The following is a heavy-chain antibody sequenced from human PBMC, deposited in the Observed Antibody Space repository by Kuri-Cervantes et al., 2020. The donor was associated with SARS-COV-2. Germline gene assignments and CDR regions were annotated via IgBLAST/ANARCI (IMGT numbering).Heavy chain of an antibody. D-gene: IGHD3-3*01. CDR1: GSTFSSYI. CDR2: ISSSSSYI. CDR3: ARDVAIFGVVILYYYYGMDV. Sequence: GESLKISCAASGSTFSSYIMNWVRQAPGKGLEWVSSISSSSSYIYYADSVKGRFTISRDNSKNTLYLQMNSLRAEDTAVYYCARDVAIFGVVILYYYYGMDVWGQGTTVTVSS. V-gene: IGHV3-21*01. J-gene: IGHJ6*02.